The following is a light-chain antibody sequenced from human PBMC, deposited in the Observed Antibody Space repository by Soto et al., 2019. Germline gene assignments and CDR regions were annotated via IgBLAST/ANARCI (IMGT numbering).Light chain of an antibody. CDR2: GAS. CDR1: QSVNHN. Sequence: EIVMTQSPATLSVSPGERATLSCRASQSVNHNLAWYQQKPGQAPRLPIYGASSRATGIPDRFSGSGSGTDFTLTISRLEPEDFAVYYCQQYGSSITFGQGTRLEI. V-gene: IGKV3-20*01. J-gene: IGKJ5*01. CDR3: QQYGSSIT.